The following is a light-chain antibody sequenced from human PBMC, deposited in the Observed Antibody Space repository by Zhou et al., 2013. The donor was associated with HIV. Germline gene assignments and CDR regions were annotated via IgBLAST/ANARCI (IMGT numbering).Light chain of an antibody. Sequence: EIVLTQSPGTLSLSPGERATLSCRASQSVSSSYLTWYQQKPGQAPRFLIYGASSRATGIPDRFSGSGSGTDFTLTISRLEPEDFAVYYCQQYGSLPPTFGQGTKLEIK. J-gene: IGKJ2*01. CDR1: QSVSSSY. CDR2: GAS. CDR3: QQYGSLPPT. V-gene: IGKV3-20*01.